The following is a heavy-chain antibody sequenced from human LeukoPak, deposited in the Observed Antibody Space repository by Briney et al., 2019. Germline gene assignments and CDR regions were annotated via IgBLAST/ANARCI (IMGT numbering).Heavy chain of an antibody. V-gene: IGHV3-23*01. J-gene: IGHJ4*02. D-gene: IGHD3-22*01. CDR1: GFTFSTYA. Sequence: GGSLRLSCAPSGFTFSTYAMSWVRQAPGKGLEWVSSISGSGYSTYYADSVEGRFTISRDNFKSTLFLQMISLRAEDTAVYSWAKYYYDSSGYYDAAPLGSWGQGTLVTVFS. CDR2: ISGSGYST. CDR3: AKYYYDSSGYYDAAPLGS.